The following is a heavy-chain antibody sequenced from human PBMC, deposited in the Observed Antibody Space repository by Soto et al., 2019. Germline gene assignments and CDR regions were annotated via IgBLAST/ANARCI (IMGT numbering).Heavy chain of an antibody. CDR2: IYHSGST. Sequence: SETLSLTCAVSGGSLSNYYWSWIRQPPGKGLEWIGEIYHSGSTNYNPSLKSRVTISVDTSKNQFSLKLSSVTAADTAVYYCARLLQLWSRRVGFDPWGQGTLVTVSS. J-gene: IGHJ5*02. CDR3: ARLLQLWSRRVGFDP. D-gene: IGHD5-18*01. V-gene: IGHV4-34*01. CDR1: GGSLSNYY.